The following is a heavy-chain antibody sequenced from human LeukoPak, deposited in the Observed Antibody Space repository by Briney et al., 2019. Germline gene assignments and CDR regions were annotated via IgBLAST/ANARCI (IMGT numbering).Heavy chain of an antibody. Sequence: ASVKVSCKASGYTFSIYGITWVRQAPGQGLEWMGWISAYSGKTNSAQKLQGRVTLTTDTSTSTAYMELRSLRSDDTAVYYCVRLTAYSGYVLMGFEYWGQGTLVTVSS. CDR3: VRLTAYSGYVLMGFEY. V-gene: IGHV1-18*01. D-gene: IGHD5-12*01. CDR1: GYTFSIYG. CDR2: ISAYSGKT. J-gene: IGHJ4*02.